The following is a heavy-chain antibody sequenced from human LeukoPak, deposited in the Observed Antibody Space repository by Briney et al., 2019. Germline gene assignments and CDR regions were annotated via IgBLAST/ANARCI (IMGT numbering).Heavy chain of an antibody. J-gene: IGHJ6*03. Sequence: SETLSLTCAVYGGSFSGYYWSWLRQPPGKGLEWIGEINDSESTNYNPSLKSRVTVSVDTSKNQFSLKLSSVTAADTAVYYCARHPGAITIFGVVSPKGYYYMDVWGKGTTVTVSS. D-gene: IGHD3-3*01. CDR2: INDSEST. V-gene: IGHV4-34*01. CDR1: GGSFSGYY. CDR3: ARHPGAITIFGVVSPKGYYYMDV.